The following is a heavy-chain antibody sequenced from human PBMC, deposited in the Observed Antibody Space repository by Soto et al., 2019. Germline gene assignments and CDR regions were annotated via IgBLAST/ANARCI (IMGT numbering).Heavy chain of an antibody. CDR1: GLTVNDNY. CDR3: AKARAYYYDSSALGDY. D-gene: IGHD3-22*01. V-gene: IGHV3-66*01. Sequence: LKISCADTGLTVNDNYMCLVRQAAGKGLEWVSIIYAGGSTYYADSAKGRFTISRDNSKNTLYLQMNSLRAEDTAVYYCAKARAYYYDSSALGDYWGQGTLVTVSS. J-gene: IGHJ4*02. CDR2: IYAGGST.